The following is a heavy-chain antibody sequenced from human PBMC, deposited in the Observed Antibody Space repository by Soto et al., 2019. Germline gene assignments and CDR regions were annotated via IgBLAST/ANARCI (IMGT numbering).Heavy chain of an antibody. J-gene: IGHJ4*02. D-gene: IGHD6-19*01. V-gene: IGHV4-59*01. CDR3: ARRLFGSGWTLDS. Sequence: PSETLSLTCDVSGASITTYYWSWIRQAPGKGLEWIGNVYHTGTTDYNSSLKSRVTISVDTSKNQFPLNMNSVTAADTAVYYCARRLFGSGWTLDSWGQGALVTVS. CDR1: GASITTYY. CDR2: VYHTGTT.